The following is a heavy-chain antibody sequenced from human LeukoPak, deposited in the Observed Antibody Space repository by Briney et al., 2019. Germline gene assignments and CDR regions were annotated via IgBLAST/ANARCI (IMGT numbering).Heavy chain of an antibody. CDR1: GGSISSGDYY. D-gene: IGHD3-3*01. CDR3: ARERLRFLEWLPGGFDY. J-gene: IGHJ4*02. V-gene: IGHV4-30-4*08. CDR2: IYYSGST. Sequence: SQTLSLTCTVSGGSISSGDYYWSWIRQPPGKGQEWIGYIYYSGSTYYNPSLKSRVTISVDTSKNQFSLKLSSVTAADTAVYYCARERLRFLEWLPGGFDYWGQGTLVTVSS.